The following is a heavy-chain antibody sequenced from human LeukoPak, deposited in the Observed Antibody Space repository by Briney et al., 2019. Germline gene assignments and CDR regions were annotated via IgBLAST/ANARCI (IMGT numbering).Heavy chain of an antibody. D-gene: IGHD6-19*01. CDR2: IGTAGVT. CDR3: ARRSSGWNGEYYFDY. V-gene: IGHV3-13*01. J-gene: IGHJ4*02. CDR1: GFTFSSYD. Sequence: PGGSLRLSCAASGFTFSSYDMHWVRQATGKGLEWVSAIGTAGVTYYPGSVKGRFTISRENAKNSLYLQMNSLRAGDTAVYYCARRSSGWNGEYYFDYWGQGTLVTVSS.